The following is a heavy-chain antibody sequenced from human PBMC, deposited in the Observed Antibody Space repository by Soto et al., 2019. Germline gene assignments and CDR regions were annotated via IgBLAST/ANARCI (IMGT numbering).Heavy chain of an antibody. J-gene: IGHJ5*02. V-gene: IGHV1-8*02. CDR1: GYTFNTYY. D-gene: IGHD6-13*01. CDR2: MNPNSGNT. CDR3: ARAAAAGNWFDP. Sequence: ASVKVSCKPSGYTFNTYYLHWVRQAPGQGLEWMGWMNPNSGNTGYAQKFQGRVTMTRNTSISTAYMELSSLRSEDTAVYYCARAAAAGNWFDPWGQGTLVTVSS.